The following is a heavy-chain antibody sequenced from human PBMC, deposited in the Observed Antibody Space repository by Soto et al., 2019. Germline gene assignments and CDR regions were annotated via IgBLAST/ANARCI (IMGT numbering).Heavy chain of an antibody. CDR1: GFTFSSYA. CDR3: ARDGRYGMDV. J-gene: IGHJ6*02. V-gene: IGHV3-30-3*01. Sequence: QVQLVESGGGVVQPGRSLRLSCAASGFTFSSYAMHWVRQAPGKGLEWVAVISYDGSNKYYGDSVKGRFTISSDNSKNTLYLQLNSLRAEDTAVYYCARDGRYGMDVWGQGTTVTVSS. CDR2: ISYDGSNK.